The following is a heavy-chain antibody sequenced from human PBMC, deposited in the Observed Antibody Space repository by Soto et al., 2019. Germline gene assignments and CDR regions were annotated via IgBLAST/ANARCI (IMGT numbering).Heavy chain of an antibody. V-gene: IGHV4-39*01. CDR2: IFYSGST. Sequence: QRHLQKPGPDLGNPWGPCSLPSLAPVAPSASISSYWAGTPHPPGKGLKGIGSIFYSGSTYYNPSLKSRVTISVDTSKNQFSLKLSSVTAADTAVYYCARHLTYCSAGSCYSDFPYYGMDVWGQGTTVTVSS. J-gene: IGHJ6*02. CDR1: VAPSASISSY. CDR3: ARHLTYCSAGSCYSDFPYYGMDV. D-gene: IGHD2-15*01.